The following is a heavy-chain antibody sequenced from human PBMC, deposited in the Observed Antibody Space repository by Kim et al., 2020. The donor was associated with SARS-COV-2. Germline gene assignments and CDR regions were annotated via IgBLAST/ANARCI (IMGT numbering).Heavy chain of an antibody. V-gene: IGHV3-23*01. CDR1: GFTFSSYA. Sequence: GGSLRLSCAASGFTFSSYAMSWVRQAPGKGLEWVSDISGSGGSTYYADSVKGRFIISRDNSKNTLYLQMNSLRAEDTAVYYCAKTPSSSSRFWFDPWGQGTPVTVSS. CDR3: AKTPSSSSRFWFDP. D-gene: IGHD6-13*01. J-gene: IGHJ5*01. CDR2: ISGSGGST.